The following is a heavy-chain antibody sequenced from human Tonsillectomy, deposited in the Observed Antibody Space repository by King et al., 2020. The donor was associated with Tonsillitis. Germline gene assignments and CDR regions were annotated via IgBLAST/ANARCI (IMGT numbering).Heavy chain of an antibody. J-gene: IGHJ4*02. D-gene: IGHD2-21*02. Sequence: VQLVQSGGGVVQPGRSLRLSCAASGFTFSSYGMHLVRQASGKGLEWVAVISYDGSNKYYSDSVKGRFTISRDNSKNTLYLQMNSLRAEDTRVYYCAKEWHIVVVTARPPFDYWGQGTLVTVSS. CDR2: ISYDGSNK. CDR3: AKEWHIVVVTARPPFDY. V-gene: IGHV3-30*18. CDR1: GFTFSSYG.